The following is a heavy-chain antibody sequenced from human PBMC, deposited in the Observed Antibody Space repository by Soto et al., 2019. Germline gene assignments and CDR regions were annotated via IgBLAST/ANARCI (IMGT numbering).Heavy chain of an antibody. Sequence: ASVKVSCKASGYTFTGYYMHWVRQAPGQGLEWMGWIDPNSGGTNYAQKFQGRVTMTRDTSISTAYMELSRLRSDDTAVYYCARDRSHYYDSSGYSYYFDYWGQGTLVTVSS. CDR1: GYTFTGYY. J-gene: IGHJ4*02. V-gene: IGHV1-2*02. D-gene: IGHD3-22*01. CDR3: ARDRSHYYDSSGYSYYFDY. CDR2: IDPNSGGT.